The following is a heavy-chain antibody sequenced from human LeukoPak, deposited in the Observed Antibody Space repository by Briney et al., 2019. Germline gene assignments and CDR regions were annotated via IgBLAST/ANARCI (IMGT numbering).Heavy chain of an antibody. CDR3: ATWFGEFALDY. J-gene: IGHJ4*02. D-gene: IGHD3-10*01. V-gene: IGHV1-24*01. Sequence: ASVKVSCKVSGYTLTELSMHWVRQAPGKGLEWMGGFDPEDGETIYAQKFQGRVTMTGDTSTDTAYMELSSLRSEDTAVYYCATWFGEFALDYWGQGTLVTVSS. CDR1: GYTLTELS. CDR2: FDPEDGET.